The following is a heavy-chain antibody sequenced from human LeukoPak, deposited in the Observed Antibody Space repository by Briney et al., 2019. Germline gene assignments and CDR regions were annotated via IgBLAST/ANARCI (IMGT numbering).Heavy chain of an antibody. Sequence: ASVKVSCKASGGTFSSYGISWVRQAPGQGLEWMGWISAYNGNTNYAQKLQGRVTMTTDTSTSTAYMELRSLRSDDTAVYYCARDIAAAGFYDYWGQGTLVTVSS. J-gene: IGHJ4*02. CDR3: ARDIAAAGFYDY. CDR2: ISAYNGNT. CDR1: GGTFSSYG. V-gene: IGHV1-18*01. D-gene: IGHD6-13*01.